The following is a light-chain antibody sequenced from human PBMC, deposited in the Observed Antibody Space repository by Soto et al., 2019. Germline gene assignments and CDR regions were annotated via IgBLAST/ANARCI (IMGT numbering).Light chain of an antibody. V-gene: IGLV2-14*03. J-gene: IGLJ1*01. Sequence: QSALTQPASVSGSPGQSIAISCTGTSSDVGGYNYVSWYQQHPGNAPKLMIYDVSNRPSGVSNRFSGSKSGNTASLTISGLQAEDEAYYFCSSDTSSTTYVFGTGTKLTVL. CDR2: DVS. CDR3: SSDTSSTTYV. CDR1: SSDVGGYNY.